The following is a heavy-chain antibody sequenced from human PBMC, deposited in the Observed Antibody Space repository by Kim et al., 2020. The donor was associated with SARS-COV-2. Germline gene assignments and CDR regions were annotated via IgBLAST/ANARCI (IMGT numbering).Heavy chain of an antibody. Sequence: GGSLRLSCAASGFTFSSYEMNWVRQAPGKGLEWVSYISSSGSTIYYADSVKGRFTISRDNAKNSLYPQMNSLRAEDTAVYYCARQSKLAWQQLVSYYYYYYMDVWGKGTTVTVSS. D-gene: IGHD6-13*01. J-gene: IGHJ6*03. CDR2: ISSSGSTI. V-gene: IGHV3-48*03. CDR1: GFTFSSYE. CDR3: ARQSKLAWQQLVSYYYYYYMDV.